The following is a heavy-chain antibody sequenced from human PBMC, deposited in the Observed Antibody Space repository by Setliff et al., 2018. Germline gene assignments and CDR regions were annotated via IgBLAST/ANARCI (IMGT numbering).Heavy chain of an antibody. V-gene: IGHV4-4*01. J-gene: IGHJ6*03. CDR2: VYHSGDT. D-gene: IGHD6-19*01. CDR3: ARYPRRGNGWYPYYVDV. Sequence: LSLTCAVSGGSISSSYWWSWVRQSPGKGLEWIGEVYHSGDTYYNPSLKSRATVSVDTSTSQFSLRLTSVTAADSAVYFCARYPRRGNGWYPYYVDVWGKGTTVTVSS. CDR1: GGSISSSYW.